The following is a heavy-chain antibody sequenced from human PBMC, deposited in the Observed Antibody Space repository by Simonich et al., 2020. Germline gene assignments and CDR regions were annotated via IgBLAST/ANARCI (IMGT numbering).Heavy chain of an antibody. D-gene: IGHD1-26*01. CDR2: ISYDGSNK. CDR3: AREGAGNDAFDI. CDR1: GFTFSSYA. J-gene: IGHJ3*02. V-gene: IGHV3-30*07. Sequence: QVQLVESGGGVVQPGRSLRLSCAASGFTFSSYAMHWVRQAPGKGQEWGAVISYDGSNKYNADSVKGRFTISRDNSKNTLYLQMNSLRAEDTAVYYCAREGAGNDAFDIWGQGTMVTVSS.